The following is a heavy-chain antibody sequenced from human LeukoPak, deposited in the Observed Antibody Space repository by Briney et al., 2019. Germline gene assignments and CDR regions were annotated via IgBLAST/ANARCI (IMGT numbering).Heavy chain of an antibody. J-gene: IGHJ4*02. V-gene: IGHV3-66*02. CDR2: IYRGGST. Sequence: GGSLRPSCAASGFTVSSNHMSWVRQAPGKGLEWVSVIYRGGSTRYADSVKGRFTISRDNSKNTLNLQMNSLGAGDTAVYYCARSSGTASSAAAYWGQGTLVTVSS. CDR3: ARSSGTASSAAAY. D-gene: IGHD1-1*01. CDR1: GFTVSSNH.